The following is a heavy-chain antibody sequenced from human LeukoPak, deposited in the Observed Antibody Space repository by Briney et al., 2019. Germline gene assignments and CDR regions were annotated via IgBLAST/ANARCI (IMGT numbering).Heavy chain of an antibody. CDR2: ISYDGSNK. V-gene: IGHV3-30*03. CDR1: GFTFSSYG. Sequence: GRSLRLSCAASGFTFSSYGMHWVRQAPGKGLEWVAVISYDGSNKYYADSVKGRFTISRDNSKNTLYLQMNSLRAEDTAVYYCARAVAGFYWGQGTLVTVSS. J-gene: IGHJ4*02. CDR3: ARAVAGFY. D-gene: IGHD6-19*01.